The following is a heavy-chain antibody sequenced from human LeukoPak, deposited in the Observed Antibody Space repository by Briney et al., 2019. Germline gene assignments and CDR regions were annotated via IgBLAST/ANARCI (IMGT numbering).Heavy chain of an antibody. D-gene: IGHD4-11*01. CDR3: ARPVDYSNYVDY. CDR2: VYPGDSED. V-gene: IGHV5-51*01. Sequence: PGESLKISCKASGYSFSNFWIGWVRQLPGKGLEWMGLVYPGDSEDRISPSFQGQVTISADKSISTAYLQWSSLKASDTAMYYCARPVDYSNYVDYWGQGTLVTVSS. CDR1: GYSFSNFW. J-gene: IGHJ4*02.